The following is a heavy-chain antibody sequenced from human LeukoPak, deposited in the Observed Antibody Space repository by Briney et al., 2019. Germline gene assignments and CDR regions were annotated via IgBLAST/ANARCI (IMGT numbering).Heavy chain of an antibody. V-gene: IGHV3-7*01. CDR3: ARDAMRGGDYDY. J-gene: IGHJ4*02. CDR1: GFTFSSYW. Sequence: GGSLRLSCAASGFTFSSYWMSWVRQAPGKGLEWVANIKQDGSEKYYVDSVRGRFTIPRDNAKNSLHLQTNSLRADDTSVYYCARDAMRGGDYDYWGQGTLVTVSS. CDR2: IKQDGSEK. D-gene: IGHD3-16*01.